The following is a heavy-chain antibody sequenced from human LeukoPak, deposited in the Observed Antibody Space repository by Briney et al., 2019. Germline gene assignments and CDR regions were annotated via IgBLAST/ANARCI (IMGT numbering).Heavy chain of an antibody. J-gene: IGHJ4*02. CDR2: INHSGST. V-gene: IGHV4-34*01. CDR1: GGSFSGYY. D-gene: IGHD3-22*01. CDR3: ARSYYYDSSGYYYPPRYYLDY. Sequence: SETLSLTCAVYGGSFSGYYWSWIRQPPGKGLEWIGEINHSGSTNYNPSLKSRVTISVDTSKNQFSLKLSSVTAADTAVYYCARSYYYDSSGYYYPPRYYLDYWGQGTLVTVSS.